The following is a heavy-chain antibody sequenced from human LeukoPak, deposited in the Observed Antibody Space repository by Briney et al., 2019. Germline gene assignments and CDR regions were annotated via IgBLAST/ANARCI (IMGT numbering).Heavy chain of an antibody. J-gene: IGHJ3*02. Sequence: PGGSLRLSCAASGLVFGKYAMAWVRQAPGKGLECVSIISDDSSFTYYLDSVKGRSTIFRDNSKNTLYLHMNSLKAEDTAVYYCARDFCSSEACPFRDDAFDIWGQGTKVTVSS. CDR1: GLVFGKYA. D-gene: IGHD2-2*01. CDR3: ARDFCSSEACPFRDDAFDI. CDR2: ISDDSSFT. V-gene: IGHV3-23*01.